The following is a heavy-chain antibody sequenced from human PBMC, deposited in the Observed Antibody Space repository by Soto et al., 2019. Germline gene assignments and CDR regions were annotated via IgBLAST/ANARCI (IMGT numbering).Heavy chain of an antibody. CDR2: ISAYNGNT. Sequence: VSVKVYCKAPVYTLTIYGISRVRNAPGQGLEWMGWISAYNGNTNYAKKLQGRVTMTTDTSKSTAYMELRSLRSDDTAVYYCARDIGPTVPAAISAFQHWGQGTLVSVSS. J-gene: IGHJ1*01. D-gene: IGHD2-2*01. CDR3: ARDIGPTVPAAISAFQH. CDR1: VYTLTIYG. V-gene: IGHV1-18*01.